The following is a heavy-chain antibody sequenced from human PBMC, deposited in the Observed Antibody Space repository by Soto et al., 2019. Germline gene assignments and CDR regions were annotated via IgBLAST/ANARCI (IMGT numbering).Heavy chain of an antibody. CDR1: GGSVSDKTYY. Sequence: PSETLFLTCSVSGGSVSDKTYYWSWIRQPPGKRLEWIGYVYYSGTTNYNPSLKSRVTISVDLSKNRFSLRLSPVTTADTALYYCARTTAVPNTLRSRYFFDYWGQGTLVTVSS. CDR2: VYYSGTT. V-gene: IGHV4-61*01. J-gene: IGHJ4*02. CDR3: ARTTAVPNTLRSRYFFDY. D-gene: IGHD4-17*01.